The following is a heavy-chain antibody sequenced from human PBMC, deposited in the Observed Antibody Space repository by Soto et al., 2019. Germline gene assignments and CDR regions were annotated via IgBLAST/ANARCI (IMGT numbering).Heavy chain of an antibody. CDR1: GGSISSYY. D-gene: IGHD3-16*01. CDR2: IYYSGST. J-gene: IGHJ4*02. CDR3: ARSRGGYFDY. V-gene: IGHV4-59*01. Sequence: QVQLQESGPGLVKPSETLSLTCTVSGGSISSYYWSWIRQPPGKGLEWIGYIYYSGSTNYNPSLKIRVTISVDTSNNRFSLTLSSVTAADTAVYYCARSRGGYFDYWGQGTLVTVAS.